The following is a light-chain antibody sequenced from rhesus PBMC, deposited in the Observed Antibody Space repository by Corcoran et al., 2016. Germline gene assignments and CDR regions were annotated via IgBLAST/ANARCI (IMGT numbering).Light chain of an antibody. Sequence: DIQMTQSPSSLSASVGDRVTITCQASQSLSNYLNWYQQKPGKIPKLLIYRASSLQSGIPSRFSGSGSGTDFTLTISSLEPEDVGVYFCLQSSNWPHYSFGQGTKVEIK. V-gene: IGKV1S19*01. CDR2: RAS. CDR3: LQSSNWPHYS. J-gene: IGKJ2*01. CDR1: QSLSNY.